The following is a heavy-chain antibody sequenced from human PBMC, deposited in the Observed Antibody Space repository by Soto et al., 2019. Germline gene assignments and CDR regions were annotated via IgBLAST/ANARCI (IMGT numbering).Heavy chain of an antibody. CDR3: ARDPSYGDYRRFDP. J-gene: IGHJ5*02. D-gene: IGHD4-17*01. CDR1: GFTFSSYS. Sequence: EVQLVESGGGLVKPGGSLRLSCAASGFTFSSYSMNWVRQAPGKGLEWVSSISSSSSYIYYEDSVKGRFTISRDNAKNSLYLQMNSLRAEDTAVYYCARDPSYGDYRRFDPWGQGTLVTVSS. V-gene: IGHV3-21*01. CDR2: ISSSSSYI.